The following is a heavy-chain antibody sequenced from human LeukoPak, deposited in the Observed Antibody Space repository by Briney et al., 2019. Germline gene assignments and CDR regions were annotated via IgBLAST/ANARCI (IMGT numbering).Heavy chain of an antibody. CDR1: GFTFSNAW. V-gene: IGHV3-15*01. CDR3: TTAGFYDFWSGYNPNFDY. J-gene: IGHJ4*02. CDR2: IKSKTDGGTT. Sequence: GGSLRLSCAASGFTFSNAWMSWVRQAPGKGLEWVGRIKSKTDGGTTDYAAPVKGRFTISRDDSKNTLYLQMNSLKTEDTAVYYCTTAGFYDFWSGYNPNFDYWGQGTLVTVSS. D-gene: IGHD3-3*01.